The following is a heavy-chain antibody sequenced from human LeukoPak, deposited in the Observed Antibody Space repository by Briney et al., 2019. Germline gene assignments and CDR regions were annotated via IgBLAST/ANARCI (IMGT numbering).Heavy chain of an antibody. Sequence: GGSLRLSCAASGLTFRRYWMSWVRQAPGKGLEWVANMKLDGSEEYYVDSVKGRFTISSDNAKNSLYLQMNSLRVDDTAVYYCARWARYCSSGSCYSWFDPWGQGTLDTVSS. CDR2: MKLDGSEE. CDR1: GLTFRRYW. CDR3: ARWARYCSSGSCYSWFDP. D-gene: IGHD2-15*01. J-gene: IGHJ5*02. V-gene: IGHV3-7*01.